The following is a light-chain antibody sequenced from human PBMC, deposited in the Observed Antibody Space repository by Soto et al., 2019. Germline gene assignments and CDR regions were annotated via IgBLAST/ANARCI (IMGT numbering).Light chain of an antibody. Sequence: QSALTQPASVSGSPGQSITISCTGTSGDIGSYNRVSWYQQHPGKAPKLIIYEVTDRPSGVSNRFSGSKSGNTASLTISGLQAEDEDEYYCSSDTNINTRDCVFGNGTKLTV. CDR1: SGDIGSYNR. CDR2: EVT. CDR3: SSDTNINTRDCV. J-gene: IGLJ1*01. V-gene: IGLV2-14*01.